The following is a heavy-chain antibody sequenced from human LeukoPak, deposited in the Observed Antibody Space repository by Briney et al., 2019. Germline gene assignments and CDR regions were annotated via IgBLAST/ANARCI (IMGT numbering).Heavy chain of an antibody. D-gene: IGHD2-2*01. V-gene: IGHV4-39*01. CDR3: ARQLGYCSSTSCEITDY. CDR2: IYYSGST. Sequence: SETLSLTCTVSGGSISSSSYYWGWIRLPPGKGLEWIGSIYYSGSTYYNPSLKSRVTISVDTSKNQFSLKLSSVTAADTAVYYCARQLGYCSSTSCEITDYWGQGTLVTVSS. J-gene: IGHJ4*02. CDR1: GGSISSSSYY.